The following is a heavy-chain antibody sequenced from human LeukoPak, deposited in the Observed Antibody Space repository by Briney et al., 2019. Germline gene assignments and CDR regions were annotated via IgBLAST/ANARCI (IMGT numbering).Heavy chain of an antibody. J-gene: IGHJ4*02. D-gene: IGHD6-13*01. CDR3: ARGPYSSNWYVDY. CDR1: GFTLSSYE. V-gene: IGHV3-48*03. CDR2: ISRTGNST. Sequence: GGSLRLSCAASGFTLSSYEMNWVGLAPGKGLEWISYISRTGNSTYYADSVKGRFTISRDSAKNSLYLQMNSLRAEDTAVYYCARGPYSSNWYVDYWGQGTLVTVAS.